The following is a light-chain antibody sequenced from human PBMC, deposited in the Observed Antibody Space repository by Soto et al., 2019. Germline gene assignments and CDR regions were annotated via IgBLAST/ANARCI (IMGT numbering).Light chain of an antibody. CDR3: FSFTSTNTHV. V-gene: IGLV2-23*01. CDR2: ETS. CDR1: SSDFGSHKF. J-gene: IGLJ1*01. Sequence: QSALAQPASVSGSPGQSVTISCTGTSSDFGSHKFVSWYQHHPGTVPKVIIYETSKRPSGVSDRFSGSKSGNTASLTISGLQAEDEADYYCFSFTSTNTHVFGSGTKVTVL.